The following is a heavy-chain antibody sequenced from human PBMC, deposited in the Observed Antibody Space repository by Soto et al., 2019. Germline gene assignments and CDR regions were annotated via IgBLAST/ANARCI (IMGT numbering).Heavy chain of an antibody. Sequence: QVQLVESGGGVVQPGRSLRLSCAASGFTFSSYGMHWVRQAPGKGLEWVAVIWYDGSNKYYADSVKGRFTISRDNXXNTLYLQMNSLRAEDTAVYYCARDDCSGGRCYPDYWGQGTLVTVSS. CDR1: GFTFSSYG. CDR3: ARDDCSGGRCYPDY. V-gene: IGHV3-33*01. D-gene: IGHD2-15*01. J-gene: IGHJ4*02. CDR2: IWYDGSNK.